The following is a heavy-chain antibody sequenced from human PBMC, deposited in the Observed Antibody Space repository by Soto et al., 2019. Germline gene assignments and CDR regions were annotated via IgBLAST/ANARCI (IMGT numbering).Heavy chain of an antibody. CDR2: ISYDGSNK. Sequence: QVQLVESGGGVVQPGRSLRLSCAASGFTFSSYAMHWVRQAPGKGLEWVSVISYDGSNKYYASSVKGRFNSTRDNSNNTLYLHMNSLRAEDMAVYYCARTVTMFWYFDLWGRGTLVTVSS. CDR3: ARTVTMFWYFDL. CDR1: GFTFSSYA. D-gene: IGHD4-17*01. J-gene: IGHJ2*01. V-gene: IGHV3-30-3*01.